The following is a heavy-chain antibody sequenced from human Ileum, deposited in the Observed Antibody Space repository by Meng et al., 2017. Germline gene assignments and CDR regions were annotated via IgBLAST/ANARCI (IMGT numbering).Heavy chain of an antibody. CDR3: ARDNWGSLDY. Sequence: QVQLQESGPGLVRPSDTLSIMCTVSGGFVSSVADHWGWLRQPPGKGLEWNRSAANSFDPSPNYNPSLKSRVTISFDTPKNQFSLKLNSVTAADTDGYSCARDNWGSLDYWGQGILVTVSS. J-gene: IGHJ4*02. D-gene: IGHD7-27*01. CDR1: GGFVSSVADH. CDR2: AANSFDPSP. V-gene: IGHV4-61*08.